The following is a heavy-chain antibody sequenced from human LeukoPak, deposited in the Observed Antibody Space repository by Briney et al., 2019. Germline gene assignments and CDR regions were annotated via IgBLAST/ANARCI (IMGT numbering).Heavy chain of an antibody. Sequence: SETLSLTCAVYGGSFSGYYWSWIRQPPGKGLEWIGEINHSGSTNYNPSLKSRVTISVDTSKNQFSLKLSSVTAADTAVYYCARDSGVATSLDRWGQGILVTVSS. CDR3: ARDSGVATSLDR. V-gene: IGHV4-34*01. J-gene: IGHJ5*02. CDR2: INHSGST. CDR1: GGSFSGYY. D-gene: IGHD5-12*01.